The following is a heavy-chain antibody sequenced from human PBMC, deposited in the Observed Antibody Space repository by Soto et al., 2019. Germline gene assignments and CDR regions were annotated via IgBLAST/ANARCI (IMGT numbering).Heavy chain of an antibody. CDR3: TRGTLH. CDR1: GTSITSGGYY. J-gene: IGHJ4*02. CDR2: IYSSGST. V-gene: IGHV4-31*01. Sequence: QVQLQESGPGLVKPSQTLSLICTVSGTSITSGGYYWSWIRQHPGKGLEWIGCIYSSGSTSYNPXLXSPXAMSVDTSKNQFSLSLSSVTAADTAVYYCTRGTLHWGQGTLVTVSS.